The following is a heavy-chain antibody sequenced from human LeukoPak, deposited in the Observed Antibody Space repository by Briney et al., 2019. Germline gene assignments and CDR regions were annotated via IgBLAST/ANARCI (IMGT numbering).Heavy chain of an antibody. CDR3: ARVLGSSGYAGDWRFDL. Sequence: TSDTLSLTCSVSGASISLYYWSWVRQSAGKQPEWIGRVHATGTTNYNPSLRSRVSLSVDTFKKQFSLKLNSVTAADTAVYYCARVLGSSGYAGDWRFDLWGRGTLVTVSS. J-gene: IGHJ2*01. CDR2: VHATGTT. D-gene: IGHD3-22*01. V-gene: IGHV4-4*07. CDR1: GASISLYY.